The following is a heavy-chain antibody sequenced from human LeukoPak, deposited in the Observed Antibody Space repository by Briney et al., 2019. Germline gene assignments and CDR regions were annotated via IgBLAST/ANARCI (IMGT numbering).Heavy chain of an antibody. J-gene: IGHJ5*02. Sequence: SETLSLTCTVSGGSISSSSYYWGWIRQPPGKGLEWIGSIDYSGSTYYNPSLKSRVTISVDTSKNQFSLKLSSVTAADTAVYYCARLELLVTIFGVVTSNWFDPWGQGTLVTVSS. D-gene: IGHD3-3*01. CDR3: ARLELLVTIFGVVTSNWFDP. CDR2: IDYSGST. CDR1: GGSISSSSYY. V-gene: IGHV4-39*01.